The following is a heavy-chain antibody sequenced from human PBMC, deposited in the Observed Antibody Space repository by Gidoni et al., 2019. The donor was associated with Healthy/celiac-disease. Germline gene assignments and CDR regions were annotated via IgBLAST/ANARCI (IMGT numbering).Heavy chain of an antibody. CDR2: ISSSSSYK. J-gene: IGHJ6*02. CDR1: GFTFNSQR. CDR3: TSPQEGSGWLKYYYYYGMDV. D-gene: IGHD6-19*01. Sequence: EVQLVESGGGLVKPGGSLSLSCAASGFTFNSQRLNWVRQAPGKGLEWVSSISSSSSYKYYADSVKGRFTISRDNAKNSLYLQMNSLRAEDTAVYYCTSPQEGSGWLKYYYYYGMDVWGQGTTVTVSS. V-gene: IGHV3-21*01.